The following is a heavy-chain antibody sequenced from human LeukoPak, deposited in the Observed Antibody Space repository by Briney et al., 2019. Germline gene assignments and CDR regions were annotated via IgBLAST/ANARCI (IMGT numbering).Heavy chain of an antibody. V-gene: IGHV4-59*08. CDR2: IYYSGST. J-gene: IGHJ6*02. CDR3: ARHVAEGRVGGYYYGMDV. CDR1: GGSISSYY. D-gene: IGHD6-19*01. Sequence: SETLSLTCTVSGGSISSYYWSWIRQPPERGLEWIGYIYYSGSTKYNPSLKSRVTTSVDTSKNQFSLKLSSVTAADTAVYYCARHVAEGRVGGYYYGMDVWGQGTTVTVSS.